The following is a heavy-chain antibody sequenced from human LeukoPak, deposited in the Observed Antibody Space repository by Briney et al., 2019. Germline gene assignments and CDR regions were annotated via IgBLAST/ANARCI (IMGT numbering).Heavy chain of an antibody. D-gene: IGHD5-24*01. CDR2: INHSGST. CDR1: GGSFSGYY. J-gene: IGHJ4*02. V-gene: IGHV4-34*01. Sequence: SETLSLTCAVYGGSFSGYYWSWIRLPPGKGLEWIGEINHSGSTNYNPSLKSRVTISVDTSKNQFSLKLSSVTAADTAVYYCARVGVGRDGYKFYYFDYWGQGTLVTVSS. CDR3: ARVGVGRDGYKFYYFDY.